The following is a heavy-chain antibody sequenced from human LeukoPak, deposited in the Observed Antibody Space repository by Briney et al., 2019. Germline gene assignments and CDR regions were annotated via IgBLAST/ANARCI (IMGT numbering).Heavy chain of an antibody. CDR2: INPSGGST. Sequence: ASVKVSCKASGYTFTGYYMHWVRQAPGQGLEWMGIINPSGGSTSYAQKFQGRVTMTRDTSTSTVYMELSSLRSEDTAVYYCARGAYCGGDCYPNWFDPWGQGTLVTVSS. CDR1: GYTFTGYY. CDR3: ARGAYCGGDCYPNWFDP. D-gene: IGHD2-21*02. V-gene: IGHV1-46*01. J-gene: IGHJ5*02.